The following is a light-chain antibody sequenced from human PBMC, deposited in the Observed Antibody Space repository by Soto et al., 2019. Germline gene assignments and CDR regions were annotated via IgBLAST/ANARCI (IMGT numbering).Light chain of an antibody. V-gene: IGKV1-5*03. J-gene: IGKJ2*01. CDR1: QSISGW. CDR2: KAS. Sequence: DIQMTQSPSTLSASVGDRVTITCRASQSISGWLAWYQQKQGKAPKLLIYKASSLESGVPSRFSGSGSGTEFTLTIRSLKPDDYATYYCQEYNSHSRYTFGQGTKLEIK. CDR3: QEYNSHSRYT.